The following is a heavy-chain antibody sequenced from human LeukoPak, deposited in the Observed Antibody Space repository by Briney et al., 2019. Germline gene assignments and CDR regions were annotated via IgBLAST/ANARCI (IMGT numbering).Heavy chain of an antibody. CDR3: ARFYHIVGASSWFDP. Sequence: SGGSLRLSCAASGFTFSSYSMNWVRQAPGKGLEWVANIKQDGSEKYYVDSVKGRFTISRDNAKNSLYLQMNSLRAEDTAVYYCARFYHIVGASSWFDPWGQGTLVTVSS. CDR2: IKQDGSEK. CDR1: GFTFSSYS. D-gene: IGHD1-26*01. J-gene: IGHJ5*02. V-gene: IGHV3-7*01.